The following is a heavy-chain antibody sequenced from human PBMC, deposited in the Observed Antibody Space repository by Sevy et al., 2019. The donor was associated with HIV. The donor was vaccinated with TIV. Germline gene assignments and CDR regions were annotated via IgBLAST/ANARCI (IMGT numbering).Heavy chain of an antibody. J-gene: IGHJ6*02. CDR2: ISYDGSNK. D-gene: IGHD1-26*01. CDR3: AREQGWELPYYGMDV. Sequence: GGSLRLSCAASGFTFSSYAMYWVRQAPGKGLEWVAVISYDGSNKYYADSVKGRFTISRDNSKNTLYLQMNSLRAEDTAVYYCAREQGWELPYYGMDVWGQGTTVTVSS. CDR1: GFTFSSYA. V-gene: IGHV3-30-3*01.